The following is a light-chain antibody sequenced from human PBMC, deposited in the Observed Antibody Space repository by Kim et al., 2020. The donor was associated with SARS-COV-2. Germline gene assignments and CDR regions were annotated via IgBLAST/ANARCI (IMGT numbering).Light chain of an antibody. CDR2: VAS. J-gene: IGKJ2*01. CDR1: QNINSY. CDR3: QQSDTIPYT. V-gene: IGKV1-39*01. Sequence: SASIGDTVTIPCRASQNINSYLNWYQQKPGKAPKLLIYVASILQSGVPSRFSGSGSGTHFTLNISSLQPEDLATYYCQQSDTIPYTFGQGTKLEI.